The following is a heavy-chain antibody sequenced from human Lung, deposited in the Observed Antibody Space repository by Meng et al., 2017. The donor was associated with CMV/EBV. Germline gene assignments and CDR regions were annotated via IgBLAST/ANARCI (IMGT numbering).Heavy chain of an antibody. Sequence: GGSLRLXXVGSGLTFSTYSMIWVRQAPGQGLELVSYISSSSSTIYYGDSVKGRFTISRDNARNSIYLQMNSLRPEDTAVYYCARVRTYFDHSGYLDYWGQGTXVTVSS. J-gene: IGHJ4*02. CDR3: ARVRTYFDHSGYLDY. CDR1: GLTFSTYS. V-gene: IGHV3-48*04. D-gene: IGHD3-22*01. CDR2: ISSSSSTI.